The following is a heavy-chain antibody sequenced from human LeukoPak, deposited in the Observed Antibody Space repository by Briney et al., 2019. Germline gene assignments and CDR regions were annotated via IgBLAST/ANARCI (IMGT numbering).Heavy chain of an antibody. CDR2: ISSSGGTI. Sequence: PVGSLRLSCAASGFSFSNAWMSWVRQAPGKGLEWVSYISSSGGTIYYADSVKGRFTISRDNAKNSLYLQMNSLRVEDTAVYYCARGWFNSWGLGTLVTVSS. CDR3: ARGWFNS. V-gene: IGHV3-11*04. CDR1: GFSFSNAW. J-gene: IGHJ5*01.